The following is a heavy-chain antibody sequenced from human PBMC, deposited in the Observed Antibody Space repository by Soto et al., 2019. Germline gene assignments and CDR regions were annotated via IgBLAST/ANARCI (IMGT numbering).Heavy chain of an antibody. CDR2: INAGNSNT. V-gene: IGHV1-3*01. CDR3: ARGCSTRTQGCDTPDALDF. J-gene: IGHJ3*01. CDR1: LYTVINYI. D-gene: IGHD2-2*02. Sequence: GSSVKIACNAALYTVINYILHWVRQAPGQRLELMGLINAGNSNTKYSQKFQGRVTITTDTSATTAYMELSSLRSEDPAIYYCARGCSTRTQGCDTPDALDFCGQGTMVTVSS.